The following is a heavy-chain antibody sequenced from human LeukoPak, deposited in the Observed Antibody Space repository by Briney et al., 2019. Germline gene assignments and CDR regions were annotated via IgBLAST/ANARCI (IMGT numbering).Heavy chain of an antibody. CDR1: GFTFSSYA. D-gene: IGHD5-12*01. Sequence: GGSLSLSCAASGFTFSSYAMSCVRHAPGEGVEWVSCVRGSGGSTYYADSVKGRFTISRDNSKNTLYLQMNSVRAEDAAVYYCAKDLHIVATITGNWGQGTLVTVSS. CDR2: VRGSGGST. CDR3: AKDLHIVATITGN. V-gene: IGHV3-23*01. J-gene: IGHJ4*02.